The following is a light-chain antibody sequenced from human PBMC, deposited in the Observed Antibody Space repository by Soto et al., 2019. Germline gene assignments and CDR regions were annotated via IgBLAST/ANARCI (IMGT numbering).Light chain of an antibody. CDR2: GAS. Sequence: EIVLTQSPATLSLSPGERATLSCRASQSVASYLAWYQQKPGQAPSLLIHGASNRATGIPARFSGSGSGTDFTLTISSLEPEDFAVYYCQQRSDWSITFGQGTRLEIK. J-gene: IGKJ5*01. CDR3: QQRSDWSIT. CDR1: QSVASY. V-gene: IGKV3-11*01.